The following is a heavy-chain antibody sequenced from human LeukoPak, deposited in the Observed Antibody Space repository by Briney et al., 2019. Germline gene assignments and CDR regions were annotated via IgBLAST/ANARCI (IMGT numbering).Heavy chain of an antibody. V-gene: IGHV4-34*01. J-gene: IGHJ4*02. CDR2: INHSGST. CDR3: ARGLRLGVQLWLLRSPFDY. CDR1: GGSFSGYY. D-gene: IGHD5-18*01. Sequence: SETLSLTCAVYGGSFSGYYWSWIRQPPGKGPEWIGEINHSGSTNYNPSLKGRVTISVDTSKNQFSPKLSSVTAADTAVYYCARGLRLGVQLWLLRSPFDYWGQGTLVTVSS.